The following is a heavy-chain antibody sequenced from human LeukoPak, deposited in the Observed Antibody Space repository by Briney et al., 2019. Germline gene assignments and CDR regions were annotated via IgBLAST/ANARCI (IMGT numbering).Heavy chain of an antibody. J-gene: IGHJ4*02. Sequence: GGSLRLSCAASGFTFNSYDMHWVRQTPGKGLEWVAVISYDGRNKYYADSVKGRFTISRDNSKNTLYLQMNSLRPEDTAVYYCAKAYFTFGGVSLANYWGQGTLVTVSS. V-gene: IGHV3-30*18. CDR3: AKAYFTFGGVSLANY. D-gene: IGHD3-16*01. CDR1: GFTFNSYD. CDR2: ISYDGRNK.